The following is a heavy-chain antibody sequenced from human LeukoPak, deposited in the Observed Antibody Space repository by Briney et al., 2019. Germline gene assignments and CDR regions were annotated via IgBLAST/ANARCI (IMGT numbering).Heavy chain of an antibody. Sequence: GGTLRLSCAASGFTFSSYGMSWVRQAPRKGLEWVSAISGSGGSTYYADSVKGRFTISRDNSKNTLYLQMNSLRSEDTAVYYCARESLGYYFDYWGQGTLVTVSS. J-gene: IGHJ4*02. CDR2: ISGSGGST. D-gene: IGHD3-10*01. CDR1: GFTFSSYG. V-gene: IGHV3-23*01. CDR3: ARESLGYYFDY.